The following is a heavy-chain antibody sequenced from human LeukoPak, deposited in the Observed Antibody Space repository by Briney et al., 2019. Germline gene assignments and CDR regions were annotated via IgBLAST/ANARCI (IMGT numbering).Heavy chain of an antibody. J-gene: IGHJ5*02. V-gene: IGHV4-34*01. CDR3: ARVWWEVWFDP. CDR1: GGSFSGYY. D-gene: IGHD1-26*01. Sequence: SETLSLTCAVYGGSFSGYYWSWIRQPPGKGLEWIGEINHSGSTNYNPSLKSRATISVDTSKNQFSLKLSSVTAADTAVYYCARVWWEVWFDPWGQGTLVTVSS. CDR2: INHSGST.